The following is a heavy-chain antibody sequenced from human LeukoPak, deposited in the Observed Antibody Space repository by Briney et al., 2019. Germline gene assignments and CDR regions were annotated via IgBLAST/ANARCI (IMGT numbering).Heavy chain of an antibody. CDR2: IYYSGST. V-gene: IGHV4-59*12. J-gene: IGHJ4*02. CDR3: ARGEKYSYGYK. D-gene: IGHD5-18*01. CDR1: GGSISSYY. Sequence: PSETLSLTCTVSGGSISSYYWSWIRQPPGKGLEWIGYIYYSGSTNYNPSLKSRVTISVDTSKNQFSLKLSSVTAADTAVYYCARGEKYSYGYKWGQGTLVTVSS.